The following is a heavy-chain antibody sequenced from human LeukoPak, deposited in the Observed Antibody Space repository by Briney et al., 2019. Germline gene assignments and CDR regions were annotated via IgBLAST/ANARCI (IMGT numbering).Heavy chain of an antibody. J-gene: IGHJ4*02. CDR2: INPNSVGT. V-gene: IGHV1-2*06. CDR3: ARVTHLVGATMLSDSYYFDY. CDR1: GYTFTGYY. Sequence: GASVKVSCKASGYTFTGYYMHWVRQAPGQGLEWMGRINPNSVGTNYAQKFQGRVTMTRDTSISTAYMELSRLRSDDTAVYYCARVTHLVGATMLSDSYYFDYWGQGTLVTVSS. D-gene: IGHD1-26*01.